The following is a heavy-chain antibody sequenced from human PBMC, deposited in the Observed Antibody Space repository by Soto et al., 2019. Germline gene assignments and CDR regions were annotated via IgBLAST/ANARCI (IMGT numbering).Heavy chain of an antibody. CDR1: GGTFSSYA. D-gene: IGHD6-13*01. Sequence: GXSVKVSCNASGGTFSSYAISWVRQAPGQGLEWMGGIIPIFGTANYAQKFQGRVTITADKSTSTAYMELSSLRSEETAVYYCASNDPYYTSTTPKRKAGNWFDPWGQGTLVTVSS. V-gene: IGHV1-69*06. J-gene: IGHJ5*02. CDR3: ASNDPYYTSTTPKRKAGNWFDP. CDR2: IIPIFGTA.